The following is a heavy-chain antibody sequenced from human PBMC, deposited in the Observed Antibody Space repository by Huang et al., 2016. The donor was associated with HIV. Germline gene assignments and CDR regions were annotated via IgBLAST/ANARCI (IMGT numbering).Heavy chain of an antibody. D-gene: IGHD3-3*01. CDR3: ARDHHDFWRGYRRMYFFDH. V-gene: IGHV4-59*11. Sequence: QVQLQESGPGLVKPSETLSLTCTVSGVSISTHYWSWIRQPPGKGLEWIGSIDYSGSTNYSPSHKSRVTILLDTSEIQFSPRVNSVTAADTAMYYCARDHHDFWRGYRRMYFFDHWGQGTLVTVSS. J-gene: IGHJ4*02. CDR2: IDYSGST. CDR1: GVSISTHY.